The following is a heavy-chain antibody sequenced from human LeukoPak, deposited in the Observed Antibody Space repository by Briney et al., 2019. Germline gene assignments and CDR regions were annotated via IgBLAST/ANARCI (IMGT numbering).Heavy chain of an antibody. J-gene: IGHJ3*02. V-gene: IGHV4-4*07. D-gene: IGHD5-24*01. Sequence: SETLSLTCTVSGGSISSYYLSWIRQPAGQGLEWIGRIYPSGSTNYNPSLKSRVTMSVDTSKNQFSLKLSSVTAADTAVYYCASSGDSYNSNAFDIWGQGTMVTVSS. CDR2: IYPSGST. CDR3: ASSGDSYNSNAFDI. CDR1: GGSISSYY.